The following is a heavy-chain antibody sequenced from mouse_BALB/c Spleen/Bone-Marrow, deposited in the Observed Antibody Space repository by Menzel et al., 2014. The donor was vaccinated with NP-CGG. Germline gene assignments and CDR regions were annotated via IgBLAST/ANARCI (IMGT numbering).Heavy chain of an antibody. CDR1: GYTFTSYW. Sequence: QVQLQQSGAELARPGASVKLSCKASGYTFTSYWMQWVKQRPGQGLEWIGAIYPGDGDTRHTQKFKGKATLTADKSSSTAYMQLSSLASEDSAVYYCAKEGRGAYWGQGTLVTVSA. D-gene: IGHD3-3*01. J-gene: IGHJ3*01. CDR3: AKEGRGAY. V-gene: IGHV1-87*01. CDR2: IYPGDGDT.